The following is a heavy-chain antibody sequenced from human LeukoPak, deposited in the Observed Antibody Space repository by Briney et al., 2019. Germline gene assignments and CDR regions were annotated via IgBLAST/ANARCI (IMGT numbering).Heavy chain of an antibody. D-gene: IGHD3-3*01. V-gene: IGHV4-34*01. CDR2: INLSGST. CDR3: ARNAAYYDFWSGYYTGGHYYYYYMDV. Sequence: SETLSLTCAVYGGSFSGYYWSWIRQPPGKGLEWIGEINLSGSTNYNPSLKSRVTISVDTSKNQFSLKLSSVTAADTAVYYCARNAAYYDFWSGYYTGGHYYYYYMDVWGKGTTVTVSS. CDR1: GGSFSGYY. J-gene: IGHJ6*03.